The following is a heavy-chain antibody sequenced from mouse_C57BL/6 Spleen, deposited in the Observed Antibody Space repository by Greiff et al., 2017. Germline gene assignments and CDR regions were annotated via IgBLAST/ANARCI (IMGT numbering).Heavy chain of an antibody. Sequence: VKLMESGAELVKPGASVKLSCKASGYTFTSYWMHWVKQRPGQGLEWIGMIHPNSGSTNYNEKFKSKATLTVDKSSSTAYMQLSSLTSEDSAVYYCARGLYDGYFYWGQGTTLTVSA. V-gene: IGHV1-64*01. CDR3: ARGLYDGYFY. CDR2: IHPNSGST. D-gene: IGHD2-3*01. CDR1: GYTFTSYW. J-gene: IGHJ2*01.